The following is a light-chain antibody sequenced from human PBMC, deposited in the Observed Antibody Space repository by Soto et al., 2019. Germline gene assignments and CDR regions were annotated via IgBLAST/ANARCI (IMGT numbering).Light chain of an antibody. Sequence: QSVLTQPPSASGTPGQRVTISCSGSSSNIGSNYVYWYQQLPGTVPQLLIYRNNERPSGVPDRFSGSKSGTSASLAISGLRSEDEADYYCAAWDDSLSCVVFGGGTQLTVL. CDR1: SSNIGSNY. CDR2: RNN. J-gene: IGLJ2*01. CDR3: AAWDDSLSCVV. V-gene: IGLV1-47*01.